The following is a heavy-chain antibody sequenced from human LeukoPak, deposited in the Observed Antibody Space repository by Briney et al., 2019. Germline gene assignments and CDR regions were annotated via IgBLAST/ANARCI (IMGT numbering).Heavy chain of an antibody. J-gene: IGHJ5*02. Sequence: GGSLRLSCAASGFTFSSYDMQWVRQATGKGLEWVSAIGTAGDTYYPGSVKGRFTISRENAKNSLYLQMNSLRAGDTAVYYCARAVHYYGSGSYWFDPWGQGTLVTVSS. D-gene: IGHD3-10*01. CDR3: ARAVHYYGSGSYWFDP. V-gene: IGHV3-13*04. CDR1: GFTFSSYD. CDR2: IGTAGDT.